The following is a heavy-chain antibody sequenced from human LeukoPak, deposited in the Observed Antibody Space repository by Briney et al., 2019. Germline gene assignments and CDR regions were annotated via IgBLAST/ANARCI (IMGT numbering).Heavy chain of an antibody. V-gene: IGHV1-69*04. CDR1: GGTFSSYA. CDR2: IIPILGIA. D-gene: IGHD2-2*01. CDR3: ARVVVVPAAHSYYYYGMDV. J-gene: IGHJ6*02. Sequence: SVKVSCKASGGTFSSYAISWVRQAPGQGLEWMGRIIPILGIANYAQKFQGRVTITADKSTSTAYMELSSLRSEDTAVYYCARVVVVPAAHSYYYYGMDVWGQGTTVTVSS.